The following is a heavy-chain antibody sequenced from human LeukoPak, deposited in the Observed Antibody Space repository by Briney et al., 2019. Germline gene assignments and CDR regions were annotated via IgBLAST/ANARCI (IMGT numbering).Heavy chain of an antibody. CDR1: GFTFSSYW. J-gene: IGHJ4*02. CDR3: ARRKVPAANDY. Sequence: QPGGSLRLSCATSGFTFSSYWMSWVRQAPGKGLEWVADIKEDGSEKYYVDSVKGRFTISRDNAKNSLYLQMNSLRADDTAVYYCARRKVPAANDYWGQGTLVTVSS. V-gene: IGHV3-7*03. CDR2: IKEDGSEK. D-gene: IGHD2-2*01.